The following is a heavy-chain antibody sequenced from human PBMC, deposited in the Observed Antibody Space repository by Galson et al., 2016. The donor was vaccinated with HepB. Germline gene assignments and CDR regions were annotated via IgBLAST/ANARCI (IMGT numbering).Heavy chain of an antibody. V-gene: IGHV3-48*02. J-gene: IGHJ4*02. D-gene: IGHD6-19*01. CDR3: AKEISVAGVNGLPSDY. Sequence: SLRLSCAASGFTFSSHGMNWIRQAPGKGLEWVSQIKSSSSNVYYADSVKGRFTISRDNAKNSVYLQMNSLRDEDTAAYYCAKEISVAGVNGLPSDYWGQGTLVTVSS. CDR1: GFTFSSHG. CDR2: IKSSSSNV.